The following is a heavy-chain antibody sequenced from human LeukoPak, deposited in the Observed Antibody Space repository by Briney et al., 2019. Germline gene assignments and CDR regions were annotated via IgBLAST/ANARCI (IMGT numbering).Heavy chain of an antibody. CDR1: GFTFSSYG. J-gene: IGHJ4*02. Sequence: GGSLRLSCAASGFTFSSYGMHWVRQAPGKGLEWVAFIRYDGSNKYYADSVKGRLTISRDNSKNTLYLQMNSLRAEDTAVYYCAKADIAAAVDPETLDYWGQGTLVTVSS. D-gene: IGHD6-13*01. CDR3: AKADIAAAVDPETLDY. CDR2: IRYDGSNK. V-gene: IGHV3-30*02.